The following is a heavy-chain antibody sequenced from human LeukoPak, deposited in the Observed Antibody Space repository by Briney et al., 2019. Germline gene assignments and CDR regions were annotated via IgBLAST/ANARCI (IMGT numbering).Heavy chain of an antibody. D-gene: IGHD3-3*01. Sequence: ASVKVSCKVSGYTLTELSMHWVRQVPGKGLEWMGGFDPEDGETIYAQKFQGRVTMTEDTSTDTAYMELSSLRSEDTAVYYCARGAGGYDFWSGYSTWRWFDPWGQGTLVTVSS. V-gene: IGHV1-24*01. J-gene: IGHJ5*02. CDR1: GYTLTELS. CDR2: FDPEDGET. CDR3: ARGAGGYDFWSGYSTWRWFDP.